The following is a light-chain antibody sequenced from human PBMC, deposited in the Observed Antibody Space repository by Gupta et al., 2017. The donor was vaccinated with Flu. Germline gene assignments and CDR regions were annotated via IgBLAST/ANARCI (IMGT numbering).Light chain of an antibody. J-gene: IGKJ3*01. CDR1: QSVSSN. CDR2: GAS. CDR3: QHYNNWPPRFT. Sequence: RATLSCRASQSVSSNLAWYQHKPGQAPRLLIYGASTRATGIPARFSGSGSGTEFALTITSLQSEDFAVYYCQHYNNWPPRFTFGPGTKVDIK. V-gene: IGKV3-15*01.